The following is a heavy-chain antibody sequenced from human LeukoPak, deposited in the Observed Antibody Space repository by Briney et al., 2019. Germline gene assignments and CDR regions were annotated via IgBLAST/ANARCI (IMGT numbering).Heavy chain of an antibody. Sequence: SETLSLTCTVSGGSISSYYWSWIRQPPGKGLEWIGYIYYSGSTNYNPSLKSRVTISVDTSKNQFSLKLSSVTAADTAVYYCARHSGGWDLDYWGQGTLATVSS. V-gene: IGHV4-59*08. CDR1: GGSISSYY. CDR3: ARHSGGWDLDY. D-gene: IGHD2-15*01. J-gene: IGHJ4*02. CDR2: IYYSGST.